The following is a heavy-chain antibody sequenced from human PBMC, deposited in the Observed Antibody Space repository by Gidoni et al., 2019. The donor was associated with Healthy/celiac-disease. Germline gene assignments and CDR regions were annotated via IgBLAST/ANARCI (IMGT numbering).Heavy chain of an antibody. CDR2: IYYSGST. Sequence: QLQLQESGPGLVKPLETLSLTCTVSGGSISSSSYYWGWIRQPPGKGLEWIGSIYYSGSTYYNPSLKSRVTISVDTSKNQFSLKLSSVTAADTAVYYCARTPSEEQLVPNWYFDLWGRGTLVTVSS. D-gene: IGHD6-6*01. CDR1: GGSISSSSYY. CDR3: ARTPSEEQLVPNWYFDL. V-gene: IGHV4-39*01. J-gene: IGHJ2*01.